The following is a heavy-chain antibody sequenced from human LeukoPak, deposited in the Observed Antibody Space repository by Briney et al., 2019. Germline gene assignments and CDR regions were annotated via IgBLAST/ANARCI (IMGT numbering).Heavy chain of an antibody. Sequence: PSETLSLTCAVYGGSFSGYYWSWIRQPPGKGLEWIGEINHSGSTNYNPSLKSRVTISVDTSKNQFSLKLSSVTAADTAVYYCAASPRLRYFDWLLSSHRPYAEYFQHWGQGTLVTVSS. V-gene: IGHV4-34*01. CDR2: INHSGST. J-gene: IGHJ1*01. CDR1: GGSFSGYY. D-gene: IGHD3-9*01. CDR3: AASPRLRYFDWLLSSHRPYAEYFQH.